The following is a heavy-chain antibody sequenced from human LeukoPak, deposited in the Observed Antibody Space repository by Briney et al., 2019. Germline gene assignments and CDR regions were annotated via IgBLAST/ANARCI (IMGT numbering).Heavy chain of an antibody. D-gene: IGHD1-1*01. V-gene: IGHV1-69*06. J-gene: IGHJ4*02. CDR1: GYTFTSYD. CDR3: ARGRAFGQLAAVDY. Sequence: SVKVSCKASGYTFTSYDINWVRQATGQGLEWMGGIIPIFGTANYAQKFQGRVTITADKSTSTAYMELSSLRSEDTAVYYCARGRAFGQLAAVDYWGQGTLVTVSS. CDR2: IIPIFGTA.